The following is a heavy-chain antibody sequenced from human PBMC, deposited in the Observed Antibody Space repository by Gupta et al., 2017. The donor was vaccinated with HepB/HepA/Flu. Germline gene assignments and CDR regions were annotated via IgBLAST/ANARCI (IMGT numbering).Heavy chain of an antibody. D-gene: IGHD2/OR15-2a*01. CDR2: IYSGGST. J-gene: IGHJ6*03. CDR3: ARASYIIAAYYYMDV. CDR1: GFTVSGNY. Sequence: EVQLVESGGGLIQPGGSLRLSCAASGFTVSGNYMGWVRQAPGKGLEWVSVIYSGGSTYYADSLKGRFTSSRDNSKNTLYLQMNSLRDEDTAVYYCARASYIIAAYYYMDVWGKGTTVTVSS. V-gene: IGHV3-53*03.